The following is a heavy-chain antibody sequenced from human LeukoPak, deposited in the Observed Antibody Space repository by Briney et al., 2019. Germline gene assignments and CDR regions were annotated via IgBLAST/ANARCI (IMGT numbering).Heavy chain of an antibody. D-gene: IGHD3-16*01. CDR2: IYYSGST. Sequence: PSETLSLTCTVSGGSISSGGYSWSWIRQHPGKGLEWIGYIYYSGSTYYNPSLKSRVTISVDTSKNQFSLKLSSVTAADTAVYYCARDQLRLDQNAFDIWGQGTMVTVSS. J-gene: IGHJ3*02. CDR3: ARDQLRLDQNAFDI. CDR1: GGSISSGGYS. V-gene: IGHV4-31*03.